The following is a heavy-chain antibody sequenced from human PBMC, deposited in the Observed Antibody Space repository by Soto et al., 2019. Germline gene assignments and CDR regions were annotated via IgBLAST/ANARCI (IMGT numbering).Heavy chain of an antibody. V-gene: IGHV3-73*01. J-gene: IGHJ4*02. CDR3: SRLVV. D-gene: IGHD2-15*01. Sequence: PSETLRLSCAASGFNFSGSVIHWVRQASGKGLEWVGRIRSKGYNYATAYAASVEGRFTVSRDDSKNTAYLQMNSLKSEDTAVYYCSRLVVWGQGSLVTVSS. CDR1: GFNFSGSV. CDR2: IRSKGYNYAT.